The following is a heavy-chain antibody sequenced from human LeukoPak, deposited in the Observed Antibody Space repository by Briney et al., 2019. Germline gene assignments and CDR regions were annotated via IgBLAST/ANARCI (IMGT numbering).Heavy chain of an antibody. D-gene: IGHD1-26*01. CDR2: INPNSGDT. CDR3: ARADNSGSLDY. Sequence: ASVKVSCKASGFTFTDYYMHWVRQAPGQGLEWMGWINPNSGDTNSAQKFQNRVTMTRDTSISTAYMELSGLRSDDTAVYYCARADNSGSLDYWGQGTLVTVSS. V-gene: IGHV1-2*02. CDR1: GFTFTDYY. J-gene: IGHJ4*02.